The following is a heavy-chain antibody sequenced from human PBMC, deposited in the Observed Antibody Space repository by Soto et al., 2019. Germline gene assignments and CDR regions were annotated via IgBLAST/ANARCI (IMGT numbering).Heavy chain of an antibody. CDR2: IWYDGSNK. Sequence: GGSLRLSCAASGFTFSSYGMHWVRQAPGKGLEWVAVIWYDGSNKYYADSVKGRFTISRDNSKNTLYLQMNSLRAEDTAVYYCARDRDTVTTYHYYYGMDVWGQGTTVTVSS. D-gene: IGHD4-4*01. J-gene: IGHJ6*02. V-gene: IGHV3-33*01. CDR3: ARDRDTVTTYHYYYGMDV. CDR1: GFTFSSYG.